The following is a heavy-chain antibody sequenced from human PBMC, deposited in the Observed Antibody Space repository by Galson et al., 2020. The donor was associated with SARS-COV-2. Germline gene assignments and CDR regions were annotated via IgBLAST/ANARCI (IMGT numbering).Heavy chain of an antibody. CDR1: GFSFSAYG. CDR3: ARESQSYGYPKSDY. D-gene: IGHD5-18*01. V-gene: IGHV3-33*05. CDR2: ISSDGSRK. J-gene: IGHJ4*02. Sequence: GGSLRLSCAASGFSFSAYGVHWVRQAPGKGLEWVSFISSDGSRKYYVDSVKGRFTISRDNSKNTLYLQMNSLRAEDTAVYYCARESQSYGYPKSDYWGQGTLVTVSS.